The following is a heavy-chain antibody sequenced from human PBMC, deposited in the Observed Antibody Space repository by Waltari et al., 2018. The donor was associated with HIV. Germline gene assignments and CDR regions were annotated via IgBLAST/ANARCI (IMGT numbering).Heavy chain of an antibody. CDR2: INTDPGTP. V-gene: IGHV7-4-1*02. D-gene: IGHD6-6*01. CDR1: GYSITSHA. J-gene: IGHJ5*02. CDR3: ARTLVTSRLVRFDP. Sequence: QVQLVQSGSELKKPGASVKVSCKASGYSITSHAINWVRQAPGQGLEWMGWINTDPGTPTYAPGFTGRFVFSLDSSVSTAYLQISSLKVDDTAVYYCARTLVTSRLVRFDPWGQGTLVTVSS.